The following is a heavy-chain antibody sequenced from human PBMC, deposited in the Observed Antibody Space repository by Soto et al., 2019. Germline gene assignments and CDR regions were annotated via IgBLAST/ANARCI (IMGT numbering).Heavy chain of an antibody. V-gene: IGHV4-39*01. J-gene: IGHJ6*02. CDR3: ATVGYCSGGSCAGDYYYYGMDV. D-gene: IGHD2-15*01. Sequence: SETLSLTCTVSGGSISSSSYYWGWIRQPPGKGLEWIGSIYYSGSTYYNPSLKSRVTISVDTSKNQFSLKLSSVTAADTAVYYCATVGYCSGGSCAGDYYYYGMDVWGQGTTVTVS. CDR2: IYYSGST. CDR1: GGSISSSSYY.